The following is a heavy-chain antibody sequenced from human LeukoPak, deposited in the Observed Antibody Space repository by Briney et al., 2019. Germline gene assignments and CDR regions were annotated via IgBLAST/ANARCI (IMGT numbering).Heavy chain of an antibody. CDR3: ARDPHDLAMINV. CDR1: GGTFSSYA. J-gene: IGHJ4*02. CDR2: IIPIFGTT. Sequence: ASVKVSSKASGGTFSSYAVSWVRQAPGPGLEWMGRIIPIFGTTNYAQKFQGRVTITTDESTSTAYMELSSLRCEDTAVYYCARDPHDLAMINVWGQGTLVTVSS. V-gene: IGHV1-69*05. D-gene: IGHD5-18*01.